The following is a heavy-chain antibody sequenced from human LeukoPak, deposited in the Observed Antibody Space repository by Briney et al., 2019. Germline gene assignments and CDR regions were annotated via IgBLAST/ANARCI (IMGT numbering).Heavy chain of an antibody. CDR3: ARVWVRPRYDFWSRTGGLDY. CDR1: GFTFSTHW. CDR2: IKEDGSEK. J-gene: IGHJ4*02. V-gene: IGHV3-7*01. Sequence: PGGSLRLSCAASGFTFSTHWMSWFRQAPGKGLEWVGNIKEDGSEKYYVDSVKGRFTISRDNAKNTLYLQMNSLRAEDTAVYYCARVWVRPRYDFWSRTGGLDYWGQGTLVTVSS. D-gene: IGHD3-3*01.